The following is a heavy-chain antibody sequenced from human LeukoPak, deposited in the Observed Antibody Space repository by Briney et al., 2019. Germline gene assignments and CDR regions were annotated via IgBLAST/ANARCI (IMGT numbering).Heavy chain of an antibody. CDR3: ARSRYTRGPIYYYYGMDV. D-gene: IGHD2-2*02. V-gene: IGHV3-48*01. CDR1: GFTFSSYS. Sequence: SGGSLRLSCAASGFTFSSYSMNWVRQAPGKGLECVSYISSSSSSTIYYADSVKGRFTISRDNAKNSLYLQMNSLRAEDTAVYYCARSRYTRGPIYYYYGMDVWGQGTTVTVSS. J-gene: IGHJ6*02. CDR2: ISSSSSSTI.